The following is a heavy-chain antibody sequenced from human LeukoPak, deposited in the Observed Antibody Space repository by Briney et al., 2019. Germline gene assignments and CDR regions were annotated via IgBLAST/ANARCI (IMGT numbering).Heavy chain of an antibody. CDR1: GFTFYNYA. D-gene: IGHD2-15*01. CDR3: ARDFCSSGSCHEDY. CDR2: ISGSGGST. Sequence: GGSLRLSCAASGFTFYNYAMSWVRQAPGKGLEWVSAISGSGGSTYYADSVKGRFTISRDNSKNTLYLQMNSLRAEDTAVYYCARDFCSSGSCHEDYWGQGTLVTVSS. V-gene: IGHV3-23*01. J-gene: IGHJ4*02.